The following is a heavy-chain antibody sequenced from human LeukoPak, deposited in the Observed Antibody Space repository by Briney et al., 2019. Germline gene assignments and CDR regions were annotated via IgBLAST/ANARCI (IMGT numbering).Heavy chain of an antibody. J-gene: IGHJ4*01. Sequence: SETLSLTGNVSGGSFGSGGYYGSWIRQPPGKGLEWIGYIYNSGTTNYNPSLKSRVTISVDPSKNQFSLKLTSVTAADTAVYYCARGARGYSYGWGQGTLVTVSS. CDR1: GGSFGSGGYY. D-gene: IGHD5-18*01. V-gene: IGHV4-61*08. CDR3: ARGARGYSYG. CDR2: IYNSGTT.